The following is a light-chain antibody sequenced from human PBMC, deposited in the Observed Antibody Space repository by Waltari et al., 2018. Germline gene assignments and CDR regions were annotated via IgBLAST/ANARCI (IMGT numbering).Light chain of an antibody. CDR2: DVS. V-gene: IGLV2-11*01. CDR1: TSDVGGYHY. J-gene: IGLJ2*01. Sequence: QSALTQHRPVSRSPGTSVPTPCTGSTSDVGGYHYVSWYQQHPGKVPKLMIYDVSKRPSGVPDRFSGSKSDNTASLTISGLQAEDEADYYCCSFAGTYTVIFGGGTKLTVL. CDR3: CSFAGTYTVI.